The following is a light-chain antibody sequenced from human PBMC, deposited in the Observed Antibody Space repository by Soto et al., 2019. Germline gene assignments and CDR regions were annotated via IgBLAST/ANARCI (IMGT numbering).Light chain of an antibody. J-gene: IGKJ5*01. CDR2: DAS. Sequence: EIVLTQSPATLSLSPGERATLSCRASQSVSSYLAWYQQKPGQAPRLLIYDASNRATGIPARFSGSVSGTDFTLTISSLEPEDFAVYYCQHRSNWLPITFGQGTRLEIK. CDR1: QSVSSY. CDR3: QHRSNWLPIT. V-gene: IGKV3-11*01.